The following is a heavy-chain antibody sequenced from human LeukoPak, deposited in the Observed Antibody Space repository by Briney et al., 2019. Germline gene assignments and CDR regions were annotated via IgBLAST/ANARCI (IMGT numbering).Heavy chain of an antibody. V-gene: IGHV3-53*01. D-gene: IGHD5-24*01. CDR1: GFTVSSNY. J-gene: IGHJ4*02. CDR3: ARGAGYNYPYYFDY. CDR2: IYGGGNI. Sequence: GGSLRLSCAASGFTVSSNYMNWVRQAPGKGLKWVSVIYGGGNIYYADSVKGRFTISRDNSKNTLYLQMNSLRAEGTAVYYCARGAGYNYPYYFDYWGQGTLVTVSS.